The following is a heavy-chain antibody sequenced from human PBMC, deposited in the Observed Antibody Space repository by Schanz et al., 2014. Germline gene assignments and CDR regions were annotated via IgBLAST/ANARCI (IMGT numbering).Heavy chain of an antibody. CDR3: ARSGVDV. CDR1: GFTFNNFG. V-gene: IGHV3-21*01. J-gene: IGHJ6*02. CDR2: ITGGSTTYT. Sequence: EVQLVESGGGLVKPGGSLRLSCAASGFTFNNFGMNWVRQAPGKGLEWVSCITGGSTTYTYYADSVRGRFTISRDNAKSSVYLQMNSLRAEDTAVYYCARSGVDVLGQGTTVTVSS. D-gene: IGHD3-10*01.